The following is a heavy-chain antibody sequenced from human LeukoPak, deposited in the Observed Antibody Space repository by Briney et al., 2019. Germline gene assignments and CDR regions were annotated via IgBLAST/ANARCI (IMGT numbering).Heavy chain of an antibody. Sequence: SHTLSLTCTVSGGPISRGGYYGSWIRHFPGKHLKWIGYIFESESAHYSSSLKSQGTMSIHTLKNQFSLQLNAMTAPHTAVYHCARENVGFEGWFDPWGEGNLVTASS. CDR1: GGPISRGGYY. V-gene: IGHV4-31*01. CDR3: ARENVGFEGWFDP. D-gene: IGHD1-1*01. CDR2: IFESESA. J-gene: IGHJ5*02.